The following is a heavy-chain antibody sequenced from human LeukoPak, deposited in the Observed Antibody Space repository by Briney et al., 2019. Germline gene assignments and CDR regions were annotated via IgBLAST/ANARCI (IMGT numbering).Heavy chain of an antibody. V-gene: IGHV3-9*03. CDR1: GFTFDDYA. D-gene: IGHD6-6*01. CDR3: AKATRGSSYDAFDI. CDR2: ISWNSGSI. J-gene: IGHJ3*02. Sequence: GGSLRLSCAASGFTFDDYAMHWVRQAPGKGLEWVSGISWNSGSIGYADSVKGRFTISRDNAKNSLYLQMNSLRAEDMALYYCAKATRGSSYDAFDIWGQGTMVTVSS.